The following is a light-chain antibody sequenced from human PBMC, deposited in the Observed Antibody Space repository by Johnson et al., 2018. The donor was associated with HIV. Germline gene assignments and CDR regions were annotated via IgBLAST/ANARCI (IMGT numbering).Light chain of an antibody. CDR3: STWDNSLSAGGV. CDR2: ENN. CDR1: SSNIEENS. Sequence: QSVLTQPPSVSAAPGQKVTISCSGSSSNIEENSVSWYQQLPGAAPKLLIYENNKRPSGIPDRFSGSKSGTSATLGITGLQTGDEADYYCSTWDNSLSAGGVFGTGTKVT. V-gene: IGLV1-51*02. J-gene: IGLJ1*01.